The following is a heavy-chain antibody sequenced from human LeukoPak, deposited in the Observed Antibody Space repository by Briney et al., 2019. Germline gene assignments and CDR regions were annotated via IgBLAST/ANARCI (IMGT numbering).Heavy chain of an antibody. J-gene: IGHJ4*02. D-gene: IGHD3-10*01. V-gene: IGHV3-7*01. CDR1: GVTFSTDW. CDR2: IQQDGIKK. Sequence: GGSLRLSSAASGVTFSTDWMSWVRQAPGKGLEWVANIQQDGIKKYYVDSVEGRFTISRENAKNSLFLQMSSLRVDDTAVYYCGRELDGSVDYWGQGTLVTVSS. CDR3: GRELDGSVDY.